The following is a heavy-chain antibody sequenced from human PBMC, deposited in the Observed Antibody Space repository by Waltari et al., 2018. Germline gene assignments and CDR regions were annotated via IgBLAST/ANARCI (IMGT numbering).Heavy chain of an antibody. CDR2: IYYSGST. CDR3: ARAEQLGPFDY. D-gene: IGHD6-6*01. CDR1: SGSISSYY. J-gene: IGHJ4*02. Sequence: QVQLQESGPGLVKPSETLSLTCTVSSGSISSYYWSWIRQPPGKGLEWIGYIYYSGSTNYNPSLKSRVTISVDTSKNQFSLKLSSVTAADTAVYYCARAEQLGPFDYWGQGTLVTVSS. V-gene: IGHV4-59*01.